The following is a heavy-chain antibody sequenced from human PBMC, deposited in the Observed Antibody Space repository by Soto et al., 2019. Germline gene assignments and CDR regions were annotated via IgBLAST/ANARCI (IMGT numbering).Heavy chain of an antibody. CDR3: ARHAAHSSGFTDY. J-gene: IGHJ4*02. Sequence: QLQLQESGPGLVKTSETLSLTCTVSGGSISSSSYYWGWIRQPPGTGLEWIGSIYYSGSTSYNPALKSRETISIDATKNHFSQQLGAVTAGDTAVYYCARHAAHSSGFTDYWCQGTLVTVSS. CDR1: GGSISSSSYY. V-gene: IGHV4-39*01. CDR2: IYYSGST. D-gene: IGHD6-19*01.